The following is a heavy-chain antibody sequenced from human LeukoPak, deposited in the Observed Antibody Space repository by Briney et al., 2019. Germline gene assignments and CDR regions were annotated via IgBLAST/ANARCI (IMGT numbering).Heavy chain of an antibody. Sequence: PSETLSLTCAVYGGSFSGYYWSWIRQPPGKGLEWIGEINHSGSTNYNPSLKSRVTISVDTSKNQFSLKLSSVTAADTAVYYCARSEYERIFGVVDYYYYYYGMDVWGQGTTVTVSS. V-gene: IGHV4-34*01. CDR1: GGSFSGYY. J-gene: IGHJ6*02. CDR3: ARSEYERIFGVVDYYYYYYGMDV. CDR2: INHSGST. D-gene: IGHD3-3*01.